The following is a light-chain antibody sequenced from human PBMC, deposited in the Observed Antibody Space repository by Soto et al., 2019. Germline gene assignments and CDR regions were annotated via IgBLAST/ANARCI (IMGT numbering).Light chain of an antibody. Sequence: DIQMTQSPSTLSASVGDRVTITCRASQSISRSLASYQQKSGKAPKLLIYDASSLESGVPSRLSGSGFGTEFTLTISGLQSDDFATHYCQKYQSYLWTVGLGTKLD. CDR3: QKYQSYLWT. CDR1: QSISRS. V-gene: IGKV1-5*01. CDR2: DAS. J-gene: IGKJ3*01.